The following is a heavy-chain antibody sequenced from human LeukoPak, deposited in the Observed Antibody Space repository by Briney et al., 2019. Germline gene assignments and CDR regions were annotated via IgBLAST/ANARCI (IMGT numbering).Heavy chain of an antibody. CDR3: ASDDSTGYHHSDN. CDR1: GFTFSSYA. V-gene: IGHV3-30-3*01. J-gene: IGHJ4*02. CDR2: ISYDGSNK. Sequence: PGRSLRLSCAASGFTFSSYAMHWVRQPPGRGLEWVAVISYDGSNKYYADSVKGRFTISRDNSKNTLYLQMSSLRADDTAVYYCASDDSTGYHHSDNWGQGTLVTVSS. D-gene: IGHD3-22*01.